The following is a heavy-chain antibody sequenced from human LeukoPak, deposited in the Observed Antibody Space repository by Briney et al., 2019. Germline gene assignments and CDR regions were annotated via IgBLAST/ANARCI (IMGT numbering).Heavy chain of an antibody. J-gene: IGHJ6*02. D-gene: IGHD6-19*01. Sequence: GGSLRLSCAASGFTFSSYAMSWVRQAPGKGLEWVSAISGSGGSTYYADSVKGRFTISRDNSKNTLYLQMNSLRAEDTAVYYCAKARSSSGWVNYYYGMDVWGQGTTVTVSS. CDR2: ISGSGGST. CDR1: GFTFSSYA. V-gene: IGHV3-23*01. CDR3: AKARSSSGWVNYYYGMDV.